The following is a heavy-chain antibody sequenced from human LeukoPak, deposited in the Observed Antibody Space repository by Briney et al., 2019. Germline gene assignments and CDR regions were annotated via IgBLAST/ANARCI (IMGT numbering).Heavy chain of an antibody. V-gene: IGHV3-64D*09. CDR3: VKDLVASGWYAPFDY. CDR2: ISSNGGST. CDR1: GFTFSSYA. D-gene: IGHD6-19*01. J-gene: IGHJ4*02. Sequence: GGSLRLSCSASGFTFSSYAMHWVRQAPGKGVEYVAAISSNGGSTYHADSVRGRFTISRDNSNNTLYLQMSSLGAEDMAVYYCVKDLVASGWYAPFDYWGQGTLVTVSS.